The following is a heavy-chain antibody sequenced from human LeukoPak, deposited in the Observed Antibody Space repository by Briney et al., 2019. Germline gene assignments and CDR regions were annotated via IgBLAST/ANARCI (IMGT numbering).Heavy chain of an antibody. Sequence: GGSLRLSCAASGFSFSSSAMTWVRQAPGKGLEWVSGISGSGGSTYDADSVKGRFTISRDNSKNTLDLQMNSLRVEDTAVYYCAKVGPTRYYDYVWGSSPGFDYWGQGTLVTVSS. J-gene: IGHJ4*02. CDR1: GFSFSSSA. CDR3: AKVGPTRYYDYVWGSSPGFDY. CDR2: ISGSGGST. D-gene: IGHD3-16*01. V-gene: IGHV3-23*01.